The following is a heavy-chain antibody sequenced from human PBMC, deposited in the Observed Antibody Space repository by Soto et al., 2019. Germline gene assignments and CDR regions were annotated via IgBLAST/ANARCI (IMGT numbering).Heavy chain of an antibody. Sequence: TLSLTCTVSGVSVSSGSYYWSWLRQPPGKGLERIGYIYYSGSTNYNPSLKSRVTISVDTSKNQFSLKLSSVTAADTAVYYCAREGIAARLNYYYGMDVWGQGTTVTVSS. CDR3: AREGIAARLNYYYGMDV. CDR1: GVSVSSGSYY. CDR2: IYYSGST. V-gene: IGHV4-61*01. D-gene: IGHD6-6*01. J-gene: IGHJ6*02.